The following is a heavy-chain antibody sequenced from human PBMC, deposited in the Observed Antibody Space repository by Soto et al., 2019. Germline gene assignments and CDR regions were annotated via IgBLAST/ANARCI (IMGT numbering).Heavy chain of an antibody. CDR2: IYHSGST. V-gene: IGHV4-4*02. J-gene: IGHJ3*02. Sequence: SETLSLTCAVSGGSISSSNWWSWVRQPPGKGLEWIGEIYHSGSTNYNPSLKSRVTISVDKSKNQFSLKLSSVTAADTAVYYCAREEGITIFGVAPGAFDIWGQGTMVTVSS. CDR3: AREEGITIFGVAPGAFDI. D-gene: IGHD3-3*01. CDR1: GGSISSSNW.